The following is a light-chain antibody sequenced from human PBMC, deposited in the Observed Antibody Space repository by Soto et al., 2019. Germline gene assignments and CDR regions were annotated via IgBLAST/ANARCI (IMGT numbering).Light chain of an antibody. CDR3: QQYDYSRT. V-gene: IGKV1-9*01. Sequence: IQLTQSPSSLSASVGDRVTITCRASQGINSCLAWYQQKPGKAPKLLIYAASTLQSGVPSRFSGSGSGTEFTLTISSLHSDDFATYYCQQYDYSRTFGQGTKVDIK. CDR1: QGINSC. J-gene: IGKJ1*01. CDR2: AAS.